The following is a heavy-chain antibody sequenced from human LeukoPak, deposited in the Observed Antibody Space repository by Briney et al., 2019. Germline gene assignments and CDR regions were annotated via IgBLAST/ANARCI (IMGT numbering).Heavy chain of an antibody. Sequence: ASVKVSCKASGYTFTSYGISWVRQAPGQGLEWMGWISAYNGNTNYAQKLQGRVTITTDTSTSTAYMELRSLRSDDTAVYYCARGYYDSSGYYSYDAFDIWGQGTMVTVSP. CDR2: ISAYNGNT. J-gene: IGHJ3*02. D-gene: IGHD3-22*01. V-gene: IGHV1-18*01. CDR3: ARGYYDSSGYYSYDAFDI. CDR1: GYTFTSYG.